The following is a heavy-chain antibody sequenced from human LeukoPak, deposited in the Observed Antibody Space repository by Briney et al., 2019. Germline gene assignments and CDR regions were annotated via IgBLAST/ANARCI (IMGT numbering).Heavy chain of an antibody. Sequence: QSGGSLRLSCAASGFTFSSYAMSWVRQAPGKGLEWVSAISGSGGSTYYADSVKGRFTISRDNSKNTLYLQMNSLRAEDTAVYYCAKGRYSSGWLHDYWGQGTLVTVSS. CDR3: AKGRYSSGWLHDY. J-gene: IGHJ4*02. CDR2: ISGSGGST. V-gene: IGHV3-23*01. CDR1: GFTFSSYA. D-gene: IGHD6-19*01.